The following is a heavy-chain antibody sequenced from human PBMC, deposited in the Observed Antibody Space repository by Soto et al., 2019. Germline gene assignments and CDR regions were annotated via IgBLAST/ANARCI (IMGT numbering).Heavy chain of an antibody. CDR2: ISYDGSNK. V-gene: IGHV3-30*18. CDR3: AKALIAAAGTGSYFDY. J-gene: IGHJ4*02. CDR1: GFTFSSYG. D-gene: IGHD6-13*01. Sequence: QVQLVESGGGVVQPGRSQRLSCAASGFTFSSYGMYWVRQAPGKGLEWVAVISYDGSNKYYADSVKGRFTISRDNSKNTLYLQMNSLRAEDTAVYYCAKALIAAAGTGSYFDYWGQGTLVTVSS.